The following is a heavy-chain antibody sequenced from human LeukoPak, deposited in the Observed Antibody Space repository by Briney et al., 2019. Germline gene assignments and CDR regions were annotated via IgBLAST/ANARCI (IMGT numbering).Heavy chain of an antibody. CDR1: GGSVNTYY. D-gene: IGHD3-22*01. Sequence: SETLSLTCSVSGGSVNTYYWSWIRQPAGKGLEWMGRIYISGITNYNPSLKSRATMSVDTSKNQFSLNLSSVTAADTAVYYCARGGSAYHEYYFDSWGQGTLVTVSS. CDR3: ARGGSAYHEYYFDS. J-gene: IGHJ4*02. CDR2: IYISGIT. V-gene: IGHV4-4*07.